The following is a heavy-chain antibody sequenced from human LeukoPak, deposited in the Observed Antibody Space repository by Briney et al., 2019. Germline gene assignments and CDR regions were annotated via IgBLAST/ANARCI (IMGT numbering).Heavy chain of an antibody. CDR3: ARGAYYGSGSYLPYYYDYYYMDV. Sequence: SETLSLTCTVSGGSISSYYWSWIRQPPGKGLEWIGYIYYSGSTNYNPSLKSRVTISVDTSKNQFSLKLSSVTAADTAVYYCARGAYYGSGSYLPYYYDYYYMDVWGKGTTVTISS. D-gene: IGHD3-10*01. J-gene: IGHJ6*03. V-gene: IGHV4-59*01. CDR1: GGSISSYY. CDR2: IYYSGST.